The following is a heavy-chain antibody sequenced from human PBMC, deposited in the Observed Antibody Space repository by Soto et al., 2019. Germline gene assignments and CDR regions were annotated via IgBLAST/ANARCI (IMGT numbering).Heavy chain of an antibody. Sequence: ASVKVSCKASGYTFTSYAMHWVRQAPGQRLEWMGWINAGNGNTKYSQKFQGRVTITRDTSASTAYMELSSLRSEDTAVYYCARDLTMIEGIPDYFDYWGQGTLVTVST. CDR1: GYTFTSYA. CDR2: INAGNGNT. CDR3: ARDLTMIEGIPDYFDY. J-gene: IGHJ4*02. V-gene: IGHV1-3*01. D-gene: IGHD3-22*01.